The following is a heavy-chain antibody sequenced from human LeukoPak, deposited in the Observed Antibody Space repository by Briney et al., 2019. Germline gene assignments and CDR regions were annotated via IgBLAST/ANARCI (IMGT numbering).Heavy chain of an antibody. J-gene: IGHJ6*03. V-gene: IGHV4-38-2*02. CDR3: AREVRYSSSWYNRYYYYYKDV. D-gene: IGHD6-13*01. CDR1: GYSISSGYY. CDR2: IHHSGST. Sequence: SETLSLTCTVSGYSISSGYYWGWIRQPPGKGLEWIGSIHHSGSTYYNPSLRSRVTISVDTSKNQFSLNLTSVTAADTAVYYCAREVRYSSSWYNRYYYYYKDVWGKGTTVTVSS.